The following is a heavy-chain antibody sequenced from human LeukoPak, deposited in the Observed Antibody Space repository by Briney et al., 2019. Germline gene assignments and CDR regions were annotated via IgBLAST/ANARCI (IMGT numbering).Heavy chain of an antibody. Sequence: QPGGSLRLSCAASGFTFSNYAMSWVRQAPGKGLEWVSAISGSGDSTYYADSVKGRFTISRDNSKNTLYLQMNSLRAEDTATYFCAARPTSAAVAPSDYWGQGTLVTVSS. J-gene: IGHJ4*02. D-gene: IGHD6-19*01. CDR3: AARPTSAAVAPSDY. CDR1: GFTFSNYA. CDR2: ISGSGDST. V-gene: IGHV3-23*01.